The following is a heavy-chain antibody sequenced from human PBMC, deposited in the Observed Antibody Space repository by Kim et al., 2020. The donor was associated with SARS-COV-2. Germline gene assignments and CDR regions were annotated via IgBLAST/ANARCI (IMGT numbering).Heavy chain of an antibody. V-gene: IGHV1-18*04. CDR1: GSRFTSYG. D-gene: IGHD1-1*01. Sequence: ASVKFSCKASGSRFTSYGFHWVRQAPGQGLEWMGWISAYNGYTNSAQSFQGRVTMTTDTSTSTAYMELANLKSDDTAVYYCAASTSIATGPRSWGQGTLVTVSS. CDR2: ISAYNGYT. CDR3: AASTSIATGPRS. J-gene: IGHJ4*02.